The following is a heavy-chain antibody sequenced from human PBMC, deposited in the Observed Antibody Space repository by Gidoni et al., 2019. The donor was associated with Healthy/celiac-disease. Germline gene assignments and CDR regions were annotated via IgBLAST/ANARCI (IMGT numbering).Heavy chain of an antibody. CDR1: GGSISSSSYY. CDR2: IYYSGST. D-gene: IGHD5-12*01. J-gene: IGHJ4*02. CDR3: ARLRLSNLDY. Sequence: QLQLQASGPGLVKPSETLSLTCTVSGGSISSSSYYWGWIRQPPGKGLEWIGSIYYSGSTYYNPSLKSRVTISVDTSKNQFSLKLSSVTAADTAVYYCARLRLSNLDYWGQGTLVTVSS. V-gene: IGHV4-39*01.